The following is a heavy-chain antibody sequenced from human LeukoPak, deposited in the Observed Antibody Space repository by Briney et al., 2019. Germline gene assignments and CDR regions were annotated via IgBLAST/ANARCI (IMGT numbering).Heavy chain of an antibody. CDR2: IYHTGST. J-gene: IGHJ3*02. CDR1: GYSITSDYY. V-gene: IGHV4-38-2*02. CDR3: AREMSTTRTDAFDI. Sequence: PSETLSLTCTVSGYSITSDYYWVWILQPPGKGLECIVTIYHTGSTYYNPSLKSRVTISVDTSNNTFSLKLSSLTAADTAVYYCAREMSTTRTDAFDIWGQGTMVTVSS. D-gene: IGHD1-26*01.